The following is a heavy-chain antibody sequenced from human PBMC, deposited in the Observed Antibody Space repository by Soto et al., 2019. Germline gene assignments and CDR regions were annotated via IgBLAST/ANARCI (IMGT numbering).Heavy chain of an antibody. Sequence: PSETLSLTCAVYGGSFSGYYWSWIRQPPGTGLEWIGEINHSGSTNYNPSLKSRVTISVDTSKNQFSLKLSSVTAADTAVYYCARMNQLAPKRNAFDIWGQGTMVTVSS. D-gene: IGHD2-2*01. CDR1: GGSFSGYY. CDR2: INHSGST. J-gene: IGHJ3*02. CDR3: ARMNQLAPKRNAFDI. V-gene: IGHV4-34*01.